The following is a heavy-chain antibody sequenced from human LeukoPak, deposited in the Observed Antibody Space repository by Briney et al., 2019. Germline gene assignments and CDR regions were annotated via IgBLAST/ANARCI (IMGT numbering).Heavy chain of an antibody. CDR2: IYTSGST. D-gene: IGHD1-14*01. J-gene: IGHJ5*02. CDR3: ARDLGSPYPEPSNCFDP. CDR1: GGSISSSSYY. V-gene: IGHV4-61*02. Sequence: PSETLSLTCTVSGGSISSSSYYWSWIRQPAGKGLEWIGRIYTSGSTNYNPSLKSRVTISVDTSKNQFSLKLSSVTAADTAVYYCARDLGSPYPEPSNCFDPWGQGTLVTVSS.